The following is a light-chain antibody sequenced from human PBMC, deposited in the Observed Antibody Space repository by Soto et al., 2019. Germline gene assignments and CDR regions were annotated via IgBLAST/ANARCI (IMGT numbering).Light chain of an antibody. J-gene: IGKJ4*01. CDR1: QSVSSC. CDR3: QQSSNWPLT. CDR2: DAS. V-gene: IGKV3-11*01. Sequence: EIVLTQSPATLSLSPGERATLSCRASQSVSSCLAWYQQKPGQAPRLFIYDASNRATGIPARFSGSGSGTDFTLTISSLEPEDFAVYYCQQSSNWPLTFGGGTKVEIK.